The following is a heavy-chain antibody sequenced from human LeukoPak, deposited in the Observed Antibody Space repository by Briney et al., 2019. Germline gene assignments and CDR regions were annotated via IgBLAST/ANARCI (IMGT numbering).Heavy chain of an antibody. CDR3: ARPSDYGDYIDY. Sequence: SVKVSCKGSGYTFTDYYMHWVRQAPGQGLEWMAKINPNSGATAYAERFQGRVTLTRDTSISTIYMELRTLTSGDTAVYYCARPSDYGDYIDYWGQGTPVTVSS. V-gene: IGHV1-2*02. J-gene: IGHJ4*02. CDR1: GYTFTDYY. D-gene: IGHD4-17*01. CDR2: INPNSGAT.